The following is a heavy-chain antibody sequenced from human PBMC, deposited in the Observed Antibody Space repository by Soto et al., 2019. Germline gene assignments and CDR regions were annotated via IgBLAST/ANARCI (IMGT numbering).Heavy chain of an antibody. Sequence: QVHLVQSGAEVKKPGASVRVSCKASGYTFSNYGISWVRQAPGQGLEWMGWISAYSGKTNYAQSLQVRVTMTTDKSTNTAYMELRSLISDDMAVYYGARAGERRLDSLGQGTLVTVSS. D-gene: IGHD1-1*01. CDR1: GYTFSNYG. J-gene: IGHJ4*02. V-gene: IGHV1-18*03. CDR2: ISAYSGKT. CDR3: ARAGERRLDS.